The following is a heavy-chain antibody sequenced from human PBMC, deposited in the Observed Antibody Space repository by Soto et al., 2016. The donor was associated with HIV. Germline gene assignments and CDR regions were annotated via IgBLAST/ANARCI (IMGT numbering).Heavy chain of an antibody. CDR3: AKVWWLRLGAFDI. D-gene: IGHD5-12*01. J-gene: IGHJ3*02. Sequence: EVQLLESGGGLVQPGGSLRLSCAASGFTFNNYAMSWVRQAPGKGLEWVSTINGSGDSTYYADSVKGRFTISRDNSKNTLYVQMNSLRAEDTAVYYCAKVWWLRLGAFDIWGQGTMVTVSS. CDR1: GFTFNNYA. CDR2: INGSGDST. V-gene: IGHV3-23*01.